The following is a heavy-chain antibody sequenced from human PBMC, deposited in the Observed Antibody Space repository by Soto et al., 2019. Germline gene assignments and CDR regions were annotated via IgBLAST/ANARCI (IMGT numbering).Heavy chain of an antibody. V-gene: IGHV4-4*07. CDR1: GGSMSSYY. Sequence: SETLSLTCTVSGGSMSSYYWTWIRQPAGKGLEWIGRVYSSGGTHYNPSLKSRVTISLDTSKNQFSLRLLSVTDADTAVYYCARGQRFSDWFDPWGQGTLVTVSS. D-gene: IGHD3-3*01. J-gene: IGHJ5*02. CDR2: VYSSGGT. CDR3: ARGQRFSDWFDP.